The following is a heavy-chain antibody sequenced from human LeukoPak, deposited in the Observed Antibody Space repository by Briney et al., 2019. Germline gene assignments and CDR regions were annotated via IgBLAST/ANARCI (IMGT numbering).Heavy chain of an antibody. J-gene: IGHJ3*02. D-gene: IGHD3-3*01. CDR2: ISSNGGST. CDR1: GFTFSSYA. V-gene: IGHV3-64*01. Sequence: QTGGSLRLSCAASGFTFSSYAMHWVRQAPGKGLQYVSAISSNGGSTYYANSVKGRFTISRDNSKNTLYLQMGSLRAEDMAVYYCARGDFSAFDIWGQGTMVTVSS. CDR3: ARGDFSAFDI.